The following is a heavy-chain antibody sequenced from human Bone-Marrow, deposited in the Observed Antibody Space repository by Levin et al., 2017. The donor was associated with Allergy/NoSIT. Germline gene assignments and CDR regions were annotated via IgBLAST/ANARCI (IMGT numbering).Heavy chain of an antibody. CDR2: ISSNGGST. D-gene: IGHD1-1*01. Sequence: GGSLRLSCAASGFTFSNYAMHWVRQAPGKGLEYVSAISSNGGSTYYANSVKGRFTISRDNSKNTLYLQMGSLRDEDMAVYYCARTYNYYFDHWGQGTLVTVSS. CDR3: ARTYNYYFDH. J-gene: IGHJ4*02. CDR1: GFTFSNYA. V-gene: IGHV3-64*01.